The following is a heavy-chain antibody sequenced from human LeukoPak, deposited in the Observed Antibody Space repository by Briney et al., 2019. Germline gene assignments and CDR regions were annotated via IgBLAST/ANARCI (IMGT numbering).Heavy chain of an antibody. CDR2: IKQDGSEK. D-gene: IGHD3-10*01. Sequence: GRSLRLSCAASGFASGVTFSSYWMSWVRQAPGKGLEWVANIKQDGSEKYYVDSVKGRFTISRDNAKNSQYLQMNSLRAEDTAVYYCAISSGLDAFNIWGQGTMVTVSS. CDR1: GFASGVTFSSYW. CDR3: AISSGLDAFNI. V-gene: IGHV3-7*01. J-gene: IGHJ3*02.